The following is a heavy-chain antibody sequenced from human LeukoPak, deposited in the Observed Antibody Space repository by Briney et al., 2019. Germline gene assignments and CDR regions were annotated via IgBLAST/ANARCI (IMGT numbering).Heavy chain of an antibody. Sequence: SETLSLTCTVSGGSISSGDYYWSWIRQPPGKGLEWIGYIYYSGSTYYNPSLKSRVTISVDTSKNQFSLKLSSVTAADTAVYYCARQTRYYDSSGYYYGDAFDIWGQGTMVTVSS. J-gene: IGHJ3*02. D-gene: IGHD3-22*01. CDR3: ARQTRYYDSSGYYYGDAFDI. V-gene: IGHV4-30-4*02. CDR2: IYYSGST. CDR1: GGSISSGDYY.